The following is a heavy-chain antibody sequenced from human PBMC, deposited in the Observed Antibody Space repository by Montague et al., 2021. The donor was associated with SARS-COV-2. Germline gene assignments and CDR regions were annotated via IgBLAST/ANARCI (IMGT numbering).Heavy chain of an antibody. D-gene: IGHD2-2*02. V-gene: IGHV4-61*02. CDR3: ARHYGVVVPAAIYYYYGMDV. Sequence: TLSLTCTVSGGAINSGDFYWSWIRQPAGKGLEWIGRIYVTGSTRYSPSLESRVTMSIDTAKGQFSLKLSSVTAADTAVYYCARHYGVVVPAAIYYYYGMDVWGQGTTVTVSS. J-gene: IGHJ6*02. CDR2: IYVTGST. CDR1: GGAINSGDFY.